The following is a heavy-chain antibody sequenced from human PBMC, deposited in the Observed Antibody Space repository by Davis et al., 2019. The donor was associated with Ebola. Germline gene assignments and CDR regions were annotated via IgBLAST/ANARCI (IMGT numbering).Heavy chain of an antibody. CDR1: GGTFSSHP. J-gene: IGHJ6*02. CDR3: ARGREWYYDSSGYNYGMDV. D-gene: IGHD3-22*01. Sequence: SSVKVPCKASGGTFSSHPIRWVRQPPGQGLEWMGRIIPILGIANYAQKFQGRVTITADKSTSTDYMELSRLRSDDTAVYYCARGREWYYDSSGYNYGMDVWGQGTTVTVSS. CDR2: IIPILGIA. V-gene: IGHV1-69*04.